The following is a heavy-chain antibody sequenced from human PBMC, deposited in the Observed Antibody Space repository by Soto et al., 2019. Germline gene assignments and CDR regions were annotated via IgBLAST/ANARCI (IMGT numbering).Heavy chain of an antibody. CDR3: AIGWAGAGRGVFDF. V-gene: IGHV4-59*01. Sequence: SETLSLTCTVSGGSISSYYWSWIRQPPGKGLEWIGYIYYSGSTNYNPSLKSRVTISVDTSKNQFSLKLSSVTAADTAVYYCAIGWAGAGRGVFDFWGQGTMVTVSS. J-gene: IGHJ3*01. D-gene: IGHD6-19*01. CDR1: GGSISSYY. CDR2: IYYSGST.